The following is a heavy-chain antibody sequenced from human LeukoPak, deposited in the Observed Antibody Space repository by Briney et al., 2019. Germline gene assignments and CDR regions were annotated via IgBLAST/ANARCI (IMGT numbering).Heavy chain of an antibody. CDR1: GYTLTELS. CDR2: FDPEDGET. J-gene: IGHJ6*02. CDR3: ARDRMWELRGGYYYGMDV. D-gene: IGHD1-26*01. Sequence: GASVKVSCKVSGYTLTELSMHWVRQAPGKGLEWMGGFDPEDGETIYAQKFQGRVTMTEDTSTNTAYMELSSLRSEDTAVYYCARDRMWELRGGYYYGMDVWGQGTTVTVSS. V-gene: IGHV1-24*01.